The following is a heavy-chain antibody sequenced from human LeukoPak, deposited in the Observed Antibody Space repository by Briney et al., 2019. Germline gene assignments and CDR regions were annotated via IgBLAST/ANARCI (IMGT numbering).Heavy chain of an antibody. CDR1: GDSISRYC. J-gene: IGHJ4*02. V-gene: IGHV4-59*08. CDR2: IYYSGST. CDR3: ASNYYGSGSLDY. Sequence: PSETLSLTCTVSGDSISRYCWSWIRQPPGKGLEWIGYIYYSGSTNYNPSLKSRVTISVDTSKNQFSLKLSSVTAADTAVYYCASNYYGSGSLDYWGQGNLVTVSS. D-gene: IGHD3-10*01.